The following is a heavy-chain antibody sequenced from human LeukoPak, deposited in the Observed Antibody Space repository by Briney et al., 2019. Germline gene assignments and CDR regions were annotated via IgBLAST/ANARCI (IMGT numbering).Heavy chain of an antibody. CDR2: VSASGDST. V-gene: IGHV3-23*01. J-gene: IGHJ4*02. CDR1: GFIFSNYA. CDR3: AKSHYYGSGSIDY. D-gene: IGHD3-10*01. Sequence: GGSLRLSCAGSGFIFSNYAMSWVRQAPGKGLAWISTVSASGDSTSYAYSVKGRFTISRDNSKNALYLQVNSLRADDAALYYCAKSHYYGSGSIDYWGQGTLVTVSS.